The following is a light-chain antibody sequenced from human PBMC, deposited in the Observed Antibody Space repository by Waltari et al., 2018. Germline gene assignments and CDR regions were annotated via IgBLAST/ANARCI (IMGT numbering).Light chain of an antibody. Sequence: DIFVTQSPDSLSVSLGERATINCKSSPSGLYRSNNKNYLAWYQQKPGQPPKLLIYWASTRESGVPDRVSGSGSGTDFTLTISSLQAEDVAVYYCQQYYSTIFTFGPGTKVDIK. V-gene: IGKV4-1*01. CDR2: WAS. CDR1: PSGLYRSNNKNY. J-gene: IGKJ3*01. CDR3: QQYYSTIFT.